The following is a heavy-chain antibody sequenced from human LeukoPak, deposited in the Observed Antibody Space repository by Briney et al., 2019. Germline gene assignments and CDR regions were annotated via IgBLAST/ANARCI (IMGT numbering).Heavy chain of an antibody. D-gene: IGHD5-12*01. Sequence: GGSLRLSCAASGFTFSSYAMSWVRQAPGKGLEWVSAITGGGGSTYYADSVKGRFTISRDNSKNTLYLQMNSLRAEDTAVYYCAKSGYDYAEYFQHWGQGTLVTVSS. CDR3: AKSGYDYAEYFQH. J-gene: IGHJ1*01. CDR2: ITGGGGST. CDR1: GFTFSSYA. V-gene: IGHV3-23*01.